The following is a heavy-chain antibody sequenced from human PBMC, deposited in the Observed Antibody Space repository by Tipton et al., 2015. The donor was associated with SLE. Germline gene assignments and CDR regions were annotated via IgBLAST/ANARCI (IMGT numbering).Heavy chain of an antibody. V-gene: IGHV4-39*07. Sequence: GLVKPSETLSLTCTVSGGSISSTIYLWGWIRQSPVKGLEWIGTIYYAGTTYYSPSLKSRATMSVDTSNNQFSLRLTSMTAADTAVYYCARASWDHRGSGSFSDYWGQGKLVTVSS. CDR3: ARASWDHRGSGSFSDY. D-gene: IGHD3-10*01. J-gene: IGHJ4*02. CDR1: GGSISSTIYL. CDR2: IYYAGTT.